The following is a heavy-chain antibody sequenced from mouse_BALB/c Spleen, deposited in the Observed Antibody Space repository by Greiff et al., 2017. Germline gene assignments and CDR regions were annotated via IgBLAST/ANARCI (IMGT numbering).Heavy chain of an antibody. CDR1: GFTFSSFG. D-gene: IGHD2-3*01. J-gene: IGHJ4*01. CDR2: ISSGSSTI. CDR3: ARSVYDGYYNYAMDY. Sequence: EVQLVESGGGLVQPGGSRKLSCAASGFTFSSFGMHWVRQAPEKGLEWVAYISSGSSTIYYADTVKGRFTISRDNPKNTLFLQMTSLRSEDTAMYYCARSVYDGYYNYAMDYWGQGTSVTVSS. V-gene: IGHV5-17*02.